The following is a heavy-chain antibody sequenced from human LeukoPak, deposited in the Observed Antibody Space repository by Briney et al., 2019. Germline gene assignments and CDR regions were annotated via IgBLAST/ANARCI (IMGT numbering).Heavy chain of an antibody. CDR1: GYSFTSYA. Sequence: GASVKVSCKASGYSFTSYAISWVRQAPGQGLEWMGWISAYNGNTNYAQKLQGRVTMTTDTSTSTAYMELRSLRSDDTAVYYCARRSSSASSYYYYGMDVRGQGTTVTVSS. CDR3: ARRSSSASSYYYYGMDV. V-gene: IGHV1-18*01. CDR2: ISAYNGNT. D-gene: IGHD6-6*01. J-gene: IGHJ6*02.